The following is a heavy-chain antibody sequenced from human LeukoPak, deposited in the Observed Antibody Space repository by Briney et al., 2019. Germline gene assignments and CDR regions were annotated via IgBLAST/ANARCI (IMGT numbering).Heavy chain of an antibody. D-gene: IGHD1-26*01. V-gene: IGHV1-2*02. Sequence: ASVKVSCKASGYTFTGYYMHWVRQAPGQGLEWMGWINPNSGGTNYAQKFQGRVTMTRDTSISTAYMELSRLRSDDTAVYYCARGTPGSYFSNTATCDYWGQGTLVTVSS. J-gene: IGHJ4*02. CDR1: GYTFTGYY. CDR2: INPNSGGT. CDR3: ARGTPGSYFSNTATCDY.